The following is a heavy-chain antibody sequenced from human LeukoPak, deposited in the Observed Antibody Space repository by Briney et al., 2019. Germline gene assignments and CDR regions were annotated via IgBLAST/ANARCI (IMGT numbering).Heavy chain of an antibody. CDR2: IDSGSDYI. J-gene: IGHJ4*02. CDR1: GFTFSRYS. CDR3: ARYDILTGVDY. Sequence: GGSLRLSCVASGFTFSRYSMNWVRQAPGKGLEWVASIDSGSDYINYADSMRGRFTISRDNAKNSLYLQMNSLRAEDTAVYYCARYDILTGVDYWGQGTLVTVSS. V-gene: IGHV3-21*04. D-gene: IGHD3-9*01.